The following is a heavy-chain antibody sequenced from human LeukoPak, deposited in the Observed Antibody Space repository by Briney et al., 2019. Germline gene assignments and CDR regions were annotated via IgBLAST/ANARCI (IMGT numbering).Heavy chain of an antibody. CDR2: VSNSGAAT. V-gene: IGHV3-23*01. Sequence: GGSLRLSCAASGFTFSSYSMNRVRQPPGKGLEWVATVSNSGAATYYADSVKGRFSISRDNSKNTVSLEMSNLRTDDTAIYYCAKEAFRPALLDFWGQGSLVTVSS. J-gene: IGHJ4*02. CDR3: AKEAFRPALLDF. CDR1: GFTFSSYS. D-gene: IGHD2-21*01.